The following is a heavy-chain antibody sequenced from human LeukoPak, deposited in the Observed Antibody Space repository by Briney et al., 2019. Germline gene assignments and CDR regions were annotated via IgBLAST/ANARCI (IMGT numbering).Heavy chain of an antibody. D-gene: IGHD6-13*01. CDR1: GFTFSSYA. J-gene: IGHJ5*02. CDR3: ARDQAPSASAPSPPLLSNWFDP. V-gene: IGHV3-64*01. CDR2: ISSNGGST. Sequence: PGGSLRLSCAASGFTFSSYAMHWVRQAPGKGLEYVSAISSNGGSTCYANSVKGRFTISRDNSKNTLYLQMGSLRAEDMAVNYCARDQAPSASAPSPPLLSNWFDPWGQGTLVTVSS.